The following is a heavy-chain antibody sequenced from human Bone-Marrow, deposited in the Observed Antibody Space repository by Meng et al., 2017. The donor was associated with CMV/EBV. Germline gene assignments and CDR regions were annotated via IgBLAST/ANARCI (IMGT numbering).Heavy chain of an antibody. CDR1: GGTFSSYA. CDR3: ARGDCGGDCYHYYYYGMDV. J-gene: IGHJ6*02. Sequence: SVKVSCKASGGTFSSYAISWVRQAPGQGLEWMGGIIPIFGTANYAQKLQGRVTITTDESTSTAYMELSSLRSEDTAVYYWARGDCGGDCYHYYYYGMDVWGQGTTVTVSS. CDR2: IIPIFGTA. D-gene: IGHD2-21*01. V-gene: IGHV1-69*05.